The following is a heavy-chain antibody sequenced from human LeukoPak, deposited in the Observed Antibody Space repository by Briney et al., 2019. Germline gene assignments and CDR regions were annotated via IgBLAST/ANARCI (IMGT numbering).Heavy chain of an antibody. J-gene: IGHJ4*02. CDR2: IYYSGST. CDR3: ARARGIAAAGTGLDY. CDR1: GGSISSHY. Sequence: PSETLSLTCTVSGGSISSHYWSWIRQPPGKGLEWIGYIYYSGSTNYNPSLKSRVTISVDTSKNQSSLKLSSVTAADTAVYYCARARGIAAAGTGLDYWGQGTLVTVSS. D-gene: IGHD6-13*01. V-gene: IGHV4-59*11.